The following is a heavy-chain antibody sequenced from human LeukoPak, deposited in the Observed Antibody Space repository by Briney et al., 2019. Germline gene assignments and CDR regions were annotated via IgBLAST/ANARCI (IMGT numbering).Heavy chain of an antibody. J-gene: IGHJ4*02. V-gene: IGHV3-74*01. CDR1: GFNFYSYW. D-gene: IGHD6-19*01. CDR2: IDSDGEIT. Sequence: GGSLRLSCAGSGFNFYSYWIHWVRQVPGKEMVWVARIDSDGEITSYADAVKGRFTLSRDNAESTVYLQMKNLRDEDAAVYYCARQGTLALAFDYWGQGTPVIVSS. CDR3: ARQGTLALAFDY.